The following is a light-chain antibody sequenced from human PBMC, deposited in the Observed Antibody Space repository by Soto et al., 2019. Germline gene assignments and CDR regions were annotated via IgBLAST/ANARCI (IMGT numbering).Light chain of an antibody. V-gene: IGKV1-5*01. Sequence: HMTHSPSTLSASVGDRVTITCRASQSISSWLAWYQQKSGKAPKILIYAASSLQSGVPSRFSGSGSGTEFTLTISSLQPDDFATYYCQHYNSYSEAFGQGTKVDNK. CDR1: QSISSW. CDR3: QHYNSYSEA. J-gene: IGKJ1*01. CDR2: AAS.